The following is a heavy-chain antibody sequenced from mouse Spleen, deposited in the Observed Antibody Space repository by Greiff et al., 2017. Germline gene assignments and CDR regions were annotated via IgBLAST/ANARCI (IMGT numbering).Heavy chain of an antibody. J-gene: IGHJ2*01. V-gene: IGHV5-9*04. CDR1: GFTFSSYA. CDR3: ARHGGTTFDY. D-gene: IGHD1-1*02. CDR2: ISSGGGNT. Sequence: EVKLMESGGGLVKLGGSLKLSCAASGFTFSSYAMSWVRQTPEKRLEWVATISSGGGNTYYPDSVKGRFTISRDNAKNTLYLQMSSLKSEDTAMYYCARHGGTTFDYWGQGTTLTVSS.